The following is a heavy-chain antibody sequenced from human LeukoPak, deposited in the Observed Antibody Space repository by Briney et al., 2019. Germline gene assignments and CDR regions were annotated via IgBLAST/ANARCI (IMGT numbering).Heavy chain of an antibody. D-gene: IGHD3-3*01. V-gene: IGHV1-69*13. CDR3: ATALRFLEWSNDAFDI. Sequence: SVKVSCKASGGTFSSYAISWVRQAPGQGLEWMGGIIPIFGTANYAQKFQGRVTITADESTSTAYMELSSLRSEDTAVYYCATALRFLEWSNDAFDIWGQGTMVTVSS. CDR2: IIPIFGTA. J-gene: IGHJ3*02. CDR1: GGTFSSYA.